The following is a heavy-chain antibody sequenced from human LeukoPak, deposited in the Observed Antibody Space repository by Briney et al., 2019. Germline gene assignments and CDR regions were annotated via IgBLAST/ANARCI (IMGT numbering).Heavy chain of an antibody. CDR1: GGSIRSGDYY. CDR2: IYYSGSP. Sequence: PSQTLSLTCTVSGGSIRSGDYYWRWIRKPPGKGLEWIGYIYYSGSPYYNPSLKSRVTISVGTSKNQFSLKLSSVTAADTAVYYFARELRYFDWLYFDYWGGGTLVTVSS. D-gene: IGHD3-9*01. J-gene: IGHJ4*02. V-gene: IGHV4-30-4*01. CDR3: ARELRYFDWLYFDY.